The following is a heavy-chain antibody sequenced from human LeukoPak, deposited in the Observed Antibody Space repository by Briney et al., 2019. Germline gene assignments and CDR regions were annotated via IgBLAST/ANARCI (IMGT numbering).Heavy chain of an antibody. J-gene: IGHJ6*04. D-gene: IGHD6-19*01. CDR1: GGSISSSSYY. CDR2: IYHSGST. V-gene: IGHV4-39*07. CDR3: AAGIAVAGTRDV. Sequence: SETLSLTCTVSGGSISSSSYYWGWIRQPPGKGLEWIGSIYHSGSTYYNPSLKSRVTISVDTSKNQFSLKLSSVTAADTAVYYCAAGIAVAGTRDVWGKGTTVTVSS.